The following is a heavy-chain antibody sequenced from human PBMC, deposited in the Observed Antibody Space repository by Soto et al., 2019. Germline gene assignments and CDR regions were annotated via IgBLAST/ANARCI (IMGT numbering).Heavy chain of an antibody. V-gene: IGHV4-39*01. CDR2: MYYGVNT. CDR3: ARVGGVPSSSPGVAY. CDR1: GGSISSSSYS. Sequence: SETLSLTCIVSGGSISSSSYSWAWIRQPPGKGLEWIGTMYYGVNTYYNPSLESRVTISVDTSKNQFSLELSSVTAADTAVYSCARVGGVPSSSPGVAYWGQGILVTVSS. D-gene: IGHD6-13*01. J-gene: IGHJ4*02.